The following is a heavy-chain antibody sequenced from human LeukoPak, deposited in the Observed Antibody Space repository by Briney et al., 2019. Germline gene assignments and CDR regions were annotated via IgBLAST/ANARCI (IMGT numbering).Heavy chain of an antibody. CDR1: GGSISSDY. Sequence: PSETLSLTCSVSGGSISSDYWAWTRQPPGKGLDWIGYMYYTGSTNYNPSLKSRVTISLATSKKQFSLKLSSVTAADTAVYYCVRVSVVYGMDVCGRGATLAVSS. J-gene: IGHJ6*02. V-gene: IGHV4-59*01. CDR2: MYYTGST. CDR3: VRVSVVYGMDV.